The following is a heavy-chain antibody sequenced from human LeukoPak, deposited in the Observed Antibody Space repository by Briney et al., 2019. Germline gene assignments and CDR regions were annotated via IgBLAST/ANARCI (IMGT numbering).Heavy chain of an antibody. CDR1: GYTFTSYG. V-gene: IGHV1-18*01. CDR2: ISAYNGNT. CDR3: ARARAPRFSSNWCFDY. Sequence: ASVKVSCKASGYTFTSYGISWVRQAPGQGLEWMGWISAYNGNTNYAQKLQGRVTMTTDTSTSTAYMELRSLRSDDTAVYYCARARAPRFSSNWCFDYWGQGTLVTVSS. D-gene: IGHD6-13*01. J-gene: IGHJ4*02.